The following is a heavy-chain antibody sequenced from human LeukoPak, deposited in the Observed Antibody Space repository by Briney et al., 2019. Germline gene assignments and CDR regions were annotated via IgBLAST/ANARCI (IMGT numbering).Heavy chain of an antibody. CDR3: AKDLILLARNGAFDI. V-gene: IGHV3-23*01. J-gene: IGHJ3*02. D-gene: IGHD3-10*01. Sequence: TGGSLRLSCAASGFTFSSYTMIWVRQAPGKGLEWVSAISGSGGSTYYADSVKGRFTISRDNSKNTLYLQMNSLRAEDTAVYYCAKDLILLARNGAFDIWGQGTMVTVSS. CDR2: ISGSGGST. CDR1: GFTFSSYT.